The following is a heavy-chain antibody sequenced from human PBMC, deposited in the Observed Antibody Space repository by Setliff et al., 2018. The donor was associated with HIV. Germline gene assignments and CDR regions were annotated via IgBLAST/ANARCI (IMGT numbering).Heavy chain of an antibody. CDR2: ISGSGGDT. Sequence: GGSLRLSCASSGFTFSSYAMTWVRQAPGKGLECVAVISGSGGDTYYADSVKGRFVISREKSKSTLYLQMNSLRAEDTAVYYCVRDVYTSNWYLNWFDPWGQGTLVTVSS. J-gene: IGHJ5*02. CDR1: GFTFSSYA. D-gene: IGHD6-13*01. CDR3: VRDVYTSNWYLNWFDP. V-gene: IGHV3-23*01.